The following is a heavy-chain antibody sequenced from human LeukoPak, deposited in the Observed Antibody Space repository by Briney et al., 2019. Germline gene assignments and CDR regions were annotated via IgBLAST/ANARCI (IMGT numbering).Heavy chain of an antibody. CDR1: GFTFSSYG. J-gene: IGHJ5*02. V-gene: IGHV3-23*01. Sequence: GGSLRLSCTASGFTFSSYGISWVRQAPGKGLEWVSAISGSGGSTYYADSVKGRFTISRDNSKNTLYLQMNSLRAEDTAVYYCAKEQYYYGSGSYYPWGQGTLVTVSS. CDR3: AKEQYYYGSGSYYP. D-gene: IGHD3-10*01. CDR2: ISGSGGST.